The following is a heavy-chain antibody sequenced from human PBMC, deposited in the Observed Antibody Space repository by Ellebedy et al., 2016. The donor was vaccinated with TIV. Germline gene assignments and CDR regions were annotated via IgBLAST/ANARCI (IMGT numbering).Heavy chain of an antibody. D-gene: IGHD6-13*01. Sequence: GESLKISCAASGFTFSSYSMNWVRQAPGKGLEWVSYISSSSSTIYYADSVKGRFTISRDNSKNTLYLQMNSLRAEDTAVYYCAKGSIGAATSCLDDWGQGTLVTVSS. V-gene: IGHV3-48*01. J-gene: IGHJ4*02. CDR1: GFTFSSYS. CDR3: AKGSIGAATSCLDD. CDR2: ISSSSSTI.